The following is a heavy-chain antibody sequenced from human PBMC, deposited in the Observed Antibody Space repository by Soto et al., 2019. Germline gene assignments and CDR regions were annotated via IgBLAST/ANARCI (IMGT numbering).Heavy chain of an antibody. V-gene: IGHV4-59*08. J-gene: IGHJ4*02. CDR1: GGSISSYY. Sequence: SETLSLTCTVSGGSISSYYWSWIRQPPGRGLEWIGYIYYSGSTNYNPSLKSRVTISVDTSKNQFSLNLSSVTAADTAVYYCARGSSGFRFDYWGQGTLVTVSS. CDR2: IYYSGST. D-gene: IGHD6-19*01. CDR3: ARGSSGFRFDY.